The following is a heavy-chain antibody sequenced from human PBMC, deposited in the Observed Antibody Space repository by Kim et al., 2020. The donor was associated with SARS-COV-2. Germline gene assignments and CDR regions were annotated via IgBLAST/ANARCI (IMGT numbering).Heavy chain of an antibody. CDR1: GDSVSSNSAA. D-gene: IGHD6-13*01. CDR3: ARDRGYSSSWYQTVWDY. Sequence: SQTLSLTCAISGDSVSSNSAAWNWIRQSPSRGLEWLGRTYYRSKWYNDYAVSVKSRITINPDTSKNQFSLQLNSVTPEDTAVYYCARDRGYSSSWYQTVWDYWGQGTLVTVSS. J-gene: IGHJ4*02. CDR2: TYYRSKWYN. V-gene: IGHV6-1*01.